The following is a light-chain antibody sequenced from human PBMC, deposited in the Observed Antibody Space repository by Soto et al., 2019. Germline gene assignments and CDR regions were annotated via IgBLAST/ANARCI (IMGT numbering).Light chain of an antibody. V-gene: IGLV2-14*01. CDR2: EVS. CDR3: SSYTSSSTAV. Sequence: QSVLTQPASVSGSPGQSITISCTGTSSDVGGYNYVSWYQQHPVKAPKLMIYEVSNRPSGVSNRFSGSKSGNTASLTISGLQAEDEADYYCSSYTSSSTAVFGTGTKVTVL. CDR1: SSDVGGYNY. J-gene: IGLJ1*01.